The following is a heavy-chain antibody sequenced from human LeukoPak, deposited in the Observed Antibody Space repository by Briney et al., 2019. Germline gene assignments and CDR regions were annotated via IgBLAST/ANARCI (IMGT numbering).Heavy chain of an antibody. D-gene: IGHD3-9*01. CDR1: GGSISSSSYY. V-gene: IGHV4-39*01. J-gene: IGHJ4*02. Sequence: SETLSLTCTVSGGSISSSSYYWGWIRQPPGKGLEWIGSIYYSGSTYYNPSLKSRVAISVDTSKNQFSLKLSSVTAADTAVYYCASSITYYDIFTGYPFDYWGQGTLVTVSS. CDR2: IYYSGST. CDR3: ASSITYYDIFTGYPFDY.